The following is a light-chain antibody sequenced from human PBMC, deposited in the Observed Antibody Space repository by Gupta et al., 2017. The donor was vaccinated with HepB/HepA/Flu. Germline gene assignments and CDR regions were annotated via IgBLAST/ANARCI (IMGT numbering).Light chain of an antibody. J-gene: IGLJ2*01. Sequence: QVVLTHSPSASASLGASVKLTCPLSSGDSSYAIAWHQQRPEKGPRFMMRINSDGSHNKGDGIPDRFSGSSSGAERYLTSSSVQSEDEDDYYCQTWGAGIRVFGGGTKVTV. CDR1: SGDSSYA. CDR2: INSDGSH. CDR3: QTWGAGIRV. V-gene: IGLV4-69*01.